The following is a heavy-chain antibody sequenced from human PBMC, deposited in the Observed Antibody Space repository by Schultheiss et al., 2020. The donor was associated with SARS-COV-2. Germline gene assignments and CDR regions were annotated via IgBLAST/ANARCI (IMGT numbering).Heavy chain of an antibody. CDR1: GDSISSYY. J-gene: IGHJ4*02. CDR2: IYYSGST. V-gene: IGHV4-59*01. Sequence: SQTLSLTCTVSGDSISSYYWSWIRQPPGKGLEWIGYIYYSGSTNYNPSLKSRVTISVHTSKKQFSLKLISVTAADTAVYYCARGYSSGTPSTWGQGTLVTVSS. D-gene: IGHD3-22*01. CDR3: ARGYSSGTPST.